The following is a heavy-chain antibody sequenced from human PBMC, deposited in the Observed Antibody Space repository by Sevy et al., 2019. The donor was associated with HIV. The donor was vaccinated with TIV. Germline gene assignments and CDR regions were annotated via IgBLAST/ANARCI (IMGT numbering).Heavy chain of an antibody. CDR2: IWYDGSNK. Sequence: GGSLRLSCAASGFTFSSYGMHWVRQAPGKGLEWVAVIWYDGSNKYYADSVKGRFTISRDNSKNTLYLQMNSLRAEDTAVYYCAGDERGWGPSYAFDIWGQGTMVTVSS. D-gene: IGHD3-16*01. CDR3: AGDERGWGPSYAFDI. CDR1: GFTFSSYG. J-gene: IGHJ3*02. V-gene: IGHV3-33*01.